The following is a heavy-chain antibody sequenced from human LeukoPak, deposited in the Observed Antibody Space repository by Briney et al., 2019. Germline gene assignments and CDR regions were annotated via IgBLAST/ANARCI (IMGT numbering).Heavy chain of an antibody. CDR3: ARATDAIFDWFDS. CDR2: INHSGST. V-gene: IGHV4-34*01. J-gene: IGHJ5*01. Sequence: SETLSLTCAVSGGSFSSYYWYWIRQPPGKGLEWIGEINHSGSTYYNPSLKSRVIILLDPSKNQFTLKLTSVSAADTAMYYCARATDAIFDWFDSWGQGTLVTVSS. CDR1: GGSFSSYY. D-gene: IGHD2-21*02.